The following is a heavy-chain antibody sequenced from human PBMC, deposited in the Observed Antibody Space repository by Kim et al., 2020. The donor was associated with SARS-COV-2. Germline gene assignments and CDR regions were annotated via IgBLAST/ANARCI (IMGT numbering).Heavy chain of an antibody. CDR3: ARDGKSYYDSSGQLDY. V-gene: IGHV3-33*01. CDR2: IWYDGSNK. D-gene: IGHD3-22*01. J-gene: IGHJ4*02. Sequence: GGSLRLSCAASGFTFSSYGMHWVRQAPGKGLEWVAVIWYDGSNKYYADSVKGRFTISRDNSKNTLYLQMNSLRAEDTAVYYCARDGKSYYDSSGQLDYWGQGTLVTVSS. CDR1: GFTFSSYG.